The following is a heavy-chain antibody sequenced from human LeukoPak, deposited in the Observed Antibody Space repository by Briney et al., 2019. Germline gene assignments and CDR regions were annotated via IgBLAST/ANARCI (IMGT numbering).Heavy chain of an antibody. CDR3: ARSFYGHDPYYCYMDV. D-gene: IGHD2-2*01. CDR2: IKEDGSEK. CDR1: EFTLRNYW. J-gene: IGHJ6*03. V-gene: IGHV3-7*01. Sequence: GGSLRLSCAASEFTLRNYWMSWVRQAPGKGLEWVATIKEDGSEKYYVDSVKGRFTISRENAKNSLYLQMKSLRAEDTAVYYCARSFYGHDPYYCYMDVWGKGTTVTVSS.